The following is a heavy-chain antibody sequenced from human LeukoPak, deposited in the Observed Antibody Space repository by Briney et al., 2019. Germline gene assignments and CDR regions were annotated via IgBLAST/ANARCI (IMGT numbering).Heavy chain of an antibody. CDR2: IYYSGST. Sequence: SETLSLTCTVSGGSISSSSYYWGWIRQPPGKGLEWIGYIYYSGSTNYNPSLKSRVTISVDTSKNQFSLKLSSVTAADTAVYYCASSGWNNWFDPWGQGTLVTVSS. CDR1: GGSISSSSYY. V-gene: IGHV4-61*05. D-gene: IGHD6-19*01. CDR3: ASSGWNNWFDP. J-gene: IGHJ5*02.